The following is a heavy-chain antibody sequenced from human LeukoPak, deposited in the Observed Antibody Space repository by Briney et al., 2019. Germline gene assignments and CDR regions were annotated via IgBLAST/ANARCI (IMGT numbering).Heavy chain of an antibody. V-gene: IGHV3-23*01. Sequence: GGSLRLSCAASGFTFSSYAMSWVRQAPGKGLEWVSAISGSGGSTYYADSVKGRFTIHRDNSKTTLYLQMNSLRAEDTAVYYCAKELVAGVYDFWSGADAFDIWGQGTMVTVSS. CDR1: GFTFSSYA. D-gene: IGHD3-3*01. J-gene: IGHJ3*02. CDR2: ISGSGGST. CDR3: AKELVAGVYDFWSGADAFDI.